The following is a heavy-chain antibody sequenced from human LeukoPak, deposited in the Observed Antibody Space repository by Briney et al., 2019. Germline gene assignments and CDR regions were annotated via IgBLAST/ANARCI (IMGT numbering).Heavy chain of an antibody. J-gene: IGHJ4*02. Sequence: PGGSLRLSCAASGFTVSSNYMSWVRQAPGKGLEWVSIIYSGGSTYYADSVKGRFTISRDNSKNTLYLQMNSLRAEDTAVYYCARGRRGKIVATIFRPYYFDYWGQGTLVTVSS. CDR3: ARGRRGKIVATIFRPYYFDY. CDR2: IYSGGST. CDR1: GFTVSSNY. D-gene: IGHD5-12*01. V-gene: IGHV3-66*01.